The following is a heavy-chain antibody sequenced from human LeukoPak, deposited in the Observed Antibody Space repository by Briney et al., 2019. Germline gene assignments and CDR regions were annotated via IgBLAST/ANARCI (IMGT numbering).Heavy chain of an antibody. V-gene: IGHV4-61*01. Sequence: SETLSLTCTVSGGSASSGSYYWSWIRQPPGKGLEWIGYIYYSGSTNYNPSLKSRVTISVDTSKNQFSLKLSSVTAADTAVYYCARVRAVYELDFDYWGQGTLVTVSS. D-gene: IGHD2/OR15-2a*01. CDR2: IYYSGST. CDR3: ARVRAVYELDFDY. CDR1: GGSASSGSYY. J-gene: IGHJ4*02.